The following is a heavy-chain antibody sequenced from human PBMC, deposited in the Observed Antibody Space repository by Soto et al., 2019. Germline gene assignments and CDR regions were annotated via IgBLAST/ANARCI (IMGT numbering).Heavy chain of an antibody. D-gene: IGHD6-6*01. V-gene: IGHV5-51*01. CDR2: IYPGDSDT. CDR3: ASYSSSPTTSYYYCYYGMDV. CDR1: GYSFTSYW. J-gene: IGHJ6*02. Sequence: GESLKISCKGSGYSFTSYWIGWVRQMPGKGLEWMGIIYPGDSDTRYSPSFQGQVTISADKSISTAYLQWSSLKASDTAMYYCASYSSSPTTSYYYCYYGMDVWGQGTTVTVSS.